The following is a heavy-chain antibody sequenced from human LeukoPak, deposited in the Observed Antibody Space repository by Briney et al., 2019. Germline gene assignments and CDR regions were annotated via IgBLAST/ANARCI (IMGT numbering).Heavy chain of an antibody. V-gene: IGHV3-23*01. Sequence: GGSLRLSCAASGFTFSNYAMNWVRQAPGKGLEWVSFITNSGSTTNYADSVKGRFTISRDNSKSTLYLHMSSLGAEDMAIYYCAKGSSGWSLGLWGQGTLVTVSS. CDR2: ITNSGSTT. CDR3: AKGSSGWSLGL. J-gene: IGHJ4*02. CDR1: GFTFSNYA. D-gene: IGHD6-19*01.